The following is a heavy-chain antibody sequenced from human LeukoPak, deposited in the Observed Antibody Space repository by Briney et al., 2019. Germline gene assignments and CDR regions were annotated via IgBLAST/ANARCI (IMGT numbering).Heavy chain of an antibody. Sequence: ASVKVSCKASGYTFTSYAISWVRQAPGQGLEWMGWISACNGYTNYAQNLQGRVTMTTDTSTSTAYMELTSLRSDDTAVYYCARALARDVYNINWFDPWGQGTLVTVSS. D-gene: IGHD5-24*01. CDR1: GYTFTSYA. J-gene: IGHJ5*02. CDR2: ISACNGYT. CDR3: ARALARDVYNINWFDP. V-gene: IGHV1-18*01.